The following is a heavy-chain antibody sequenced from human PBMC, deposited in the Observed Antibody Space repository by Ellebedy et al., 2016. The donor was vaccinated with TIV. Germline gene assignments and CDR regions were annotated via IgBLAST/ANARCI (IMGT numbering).Heavy chain of an antibody. J-gene: IGHJ4*02. Sequence: GESLKISCAASGFTVSTNYMSWVRPAPGRGLEWVSIIYRSGGTYYAGSVKGRFPISRDISKNTVHLQLNSLRAEDTAVYYCAGGKAAAGTSLDFWGQGTLVTVSS. CDR3: AGGKAAAGTSLDF. V-gene: IGHV3-53*01. CDR2: IYRSGGT. CDR1: GFTVSTNY. D-gene: IGHD6-13*01.